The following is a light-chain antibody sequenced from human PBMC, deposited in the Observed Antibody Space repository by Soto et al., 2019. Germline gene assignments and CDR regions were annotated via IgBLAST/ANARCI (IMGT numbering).Light chain of an antibody. CDR1: QSVSNY. V-gene: IGKV3-11*01. J-gene: IGKJ3*01. Sequence: ENVLKQSPATLSLSPGGRATPFCRASQSVSNYVAWYQQKPGQAPRLLIYDASNRATGIPARFSGSGSGTDFTLTISSLEPEDFAVYYCQQRSNWLFGPGTKVDIK. CDR2: DAS. CDR3: QQRSNWL.